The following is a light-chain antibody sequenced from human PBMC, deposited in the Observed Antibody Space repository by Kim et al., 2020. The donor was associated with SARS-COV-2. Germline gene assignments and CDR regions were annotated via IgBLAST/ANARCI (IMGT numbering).Light chain of an antibody. CDR2: GAS. CDR1: QSVSSTY. Sequence: LSPGERATLSCRATQSVSSTYLAWYQQKPGQAPRLLIYGASSRATGIPDRFSGSGSGTDFTLTISRLEPEDFAVYYCQQYGSSGYTFGQGTKLEI. J-gene: IGKJ2*01. CDR3: QQYGSSGYT. V-gene: IGKV3-20*01.